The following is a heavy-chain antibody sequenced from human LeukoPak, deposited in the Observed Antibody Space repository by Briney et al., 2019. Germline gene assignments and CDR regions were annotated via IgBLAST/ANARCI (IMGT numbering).Heavy chain of an antibody. V-gene: IGHV1-2*02. CDR1: GYTFTDYY. CDR3: GRGIQSFDP. Sequence: ASVKVSCKASGYTFTDYYMHWVRQAPGQGLEWMGWINPNSGDTYYAQKFQDRVTMTRDTSMSAAYMEISRLTYDDTAVYYCGRGIQSFDPWGQGTLVTVSS. CDR2: INPNSGDT. J-gene: IGHJ5*02.